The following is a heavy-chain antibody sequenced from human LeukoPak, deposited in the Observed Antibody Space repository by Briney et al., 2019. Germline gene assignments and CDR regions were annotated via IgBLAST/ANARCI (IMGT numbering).Heavy chain of an antibody. Sequence: GGSLRLSCAASGFIFSSYAMSWVRQAPGKGPVWVSRINNDGKLVTYADSVKGRFTISRDSAKDTVFLQMNSLRVEDTALYYCVRGLGDVWGKGTLVTVSS. CDR2: INNDGKLV. CDR1: GFIFSSYA. J-gene: IGHJ6*04. D-gene: IGHD4-11*01. V-gene: IGHV3-74*01. CDR3: VRGLGDV.